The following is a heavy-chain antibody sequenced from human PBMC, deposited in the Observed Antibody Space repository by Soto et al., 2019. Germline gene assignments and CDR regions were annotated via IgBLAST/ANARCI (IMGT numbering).Heavy chain of an antibody. V-gene: IGHV1-69*12. CDR1: GGTFRTSA. CDR3: ARDKDRLQLGGNYYFILDV. J-gene: IGHJ6*02. D-gene: IGHD1-1*01. Sequence: QVQLVQSGAEVKKPGSSVKVSCKASGGTFRTSAISWVRQAPGQGLEWVGGIMPVFRRPKYAQNFQDRVTITADESTSTAYMEPNSLRSDDTAVYYCARDKDRLQLGGNYYFILDVWGQGTAVTVPS. CDR2: IMPVFRRP.